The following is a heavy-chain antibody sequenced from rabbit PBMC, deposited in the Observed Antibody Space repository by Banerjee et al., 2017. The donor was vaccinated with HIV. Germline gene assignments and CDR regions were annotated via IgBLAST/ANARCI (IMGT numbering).Heavy chain of an antibody. CDR1: GIDFSSYYC. Sequence: QEQLVESGGGLVQPGGSLKLSCKASGIDFSSYYCMCWVRQAPGKGLELIACIVTSSGSTWYASWAKGRFTISKSTSLNTVDLKMTSLTAADTATYFCARTYSSGWAGYFKLWGQGTLVTVS. CDR2: IVTSSGST. J-gene: IGHJ4*01. D-gene: IGHD4-1*01. V-gene: IGHV1S43*01. CDR3: ARTYSSGWAGYFKL.